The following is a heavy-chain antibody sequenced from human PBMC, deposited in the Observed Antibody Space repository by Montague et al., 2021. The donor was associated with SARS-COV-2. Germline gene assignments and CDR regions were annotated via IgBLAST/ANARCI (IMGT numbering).Heavy chain of an antibody. V-gene: IGHV3-23*01. D-gene: IGHD2-21*02. CDR2: IGASGNDT. CDR3: AKRVVVTSYRYFDY. CDR1: GFTFSNYA. Sequence: SLRLSCAASGFTFSNYAMSWVRQAPGKGLEWVSAIGASGNDTYYADSVRGRFTSSRDNSKNMLYLQLNSLRVEDTAVYYCAKRVVVTSYRYFDYWGQGTLVTVSS. J-gene: IGHJ4*02.